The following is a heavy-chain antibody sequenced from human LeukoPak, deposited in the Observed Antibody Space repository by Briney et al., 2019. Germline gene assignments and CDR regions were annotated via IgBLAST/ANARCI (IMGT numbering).Heavy chain of an antibody. Sequence: SETVSLTCTVSGGSISSYYWSWLRQPPGKGLEWIGYIYYSGSTNYNPSLKSRVTISVDTSKNQFSLKLSSVTAADTAVYYCARVRTGTTPYYYYYYMDVWGKGTTVTISS. D-gene: IGHD1-1*01. J-gene: IGHJ6*03. CDR1: GGSISSYY. V-gene: IGHV4-59*12. CDR3: ARVRTGTTPYYYYYYMDV. CDR2: IYYSGST.